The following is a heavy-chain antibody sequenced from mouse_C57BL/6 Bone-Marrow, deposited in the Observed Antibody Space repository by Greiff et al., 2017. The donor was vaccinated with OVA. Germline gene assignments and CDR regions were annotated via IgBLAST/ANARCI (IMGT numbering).Heavy chain of an antibody. V-gene: IGHV3-6*01. CDR1: GYSITSGYY. CDR3: AGFYFDY. Sequence: EVQLQQSGPGLVQPSQSLSLTCSVTGYSITSGYYWNWIRQFPGNNLEWMGYISYDGSNNYNPSLKNRISITRDTSKNQFFLKLNSVTTEDTATYYCAGFYFDYWGQGTTLTVSS. CDR2: ISYDGSN. J-gene: IGHJ2*01.